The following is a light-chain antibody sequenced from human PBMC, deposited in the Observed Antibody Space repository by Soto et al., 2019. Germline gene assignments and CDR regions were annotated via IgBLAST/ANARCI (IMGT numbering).Light chain of an antibody. J-gene: IGLJ1*01. V-gene: IGLV2-14*01. CDR2: EVS. CDR3: SSHTTYSTRV. CDR1: SSDIGSYNY. Sequence: QSVLTQPASVSGSPGQSIAISCTGTSSDIGSYNYVSWYQQHPGKDPKLMIHEVSNRPSGVSDRFSGSKSGNTASLTISGLQADDEADYYCSSHTTYSTRVFGTGTKLTVL.